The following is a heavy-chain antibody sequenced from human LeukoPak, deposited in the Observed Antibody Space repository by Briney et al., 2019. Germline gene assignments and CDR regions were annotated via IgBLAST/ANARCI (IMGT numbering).Heavy chain of an antibody. V-gene: IGHV1-69*13. D-gene: IGHD6-19*01. CDR2: IIPIFGTA. CDR1: GGAYSSYA. J-gene: IGHJ5*02. CDR3: ARDLAYSSGVRAGWFDP. Sequence: GASVKVSCKASGGAYSSYAISWVRQAPGQGLEWMGGIIPIFGTANYAQKFQGRVTITADESTSTAYMELSSLRSAEKAVYYCARDLAYSSGVRAGWFDPWGQGTLVTVSS.